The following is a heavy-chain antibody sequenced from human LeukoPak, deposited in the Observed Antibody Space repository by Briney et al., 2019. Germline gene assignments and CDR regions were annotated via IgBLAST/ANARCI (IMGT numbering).Heavy chain of an antibody. CDR3: AREGFPPKISDFWSGLGPYYFYGIDV. CDR1: GYTFTSYY. V-gene: IGHV1-46*01. D-gene: IGHD3-3*01. CDR2: INPSGGST. Sequence: ASVKVSCKASGYTFTSYYMHWVRQAPGQGLEWMGIINPSGGSTSYTQKFQGRVTMTRDTSTSTVYMELSSLRSEDTAVYYCAREGFPPKISDFWSGLGPYYFYGIDVWGQGNTVNGSS. J-gene: IGHJ6*02.